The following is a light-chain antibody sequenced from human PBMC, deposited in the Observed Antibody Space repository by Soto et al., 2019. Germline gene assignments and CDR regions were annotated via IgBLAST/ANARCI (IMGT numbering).Light chain of an antibody. CDR3: TSFTTISTWV. V-gene: IGLV2-14*01. CDR2: EVS. CDR1: SSDVGGYNY. J-gene: IGLJ3*02. Sequence: QSALTQPASVSGSPGQSITISCTGTSSDVGGYNYVSWFQQHPGKAPKLKIYEVSNRPSGVSNRFSGSKSGNTASLTISEFQAEDEADYYCTSFTTISTWVFGGGTKLTVL.